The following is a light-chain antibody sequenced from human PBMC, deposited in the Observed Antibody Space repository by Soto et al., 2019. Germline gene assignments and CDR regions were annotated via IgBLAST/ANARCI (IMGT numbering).Light chain of an antibody. Sequence: DIQMTQSPSTLSAYVGDRVTITCRASQTISAWLAWYQQKPGKAPKLLIYDASSLKSGVPSRFSGSGSGTEFTLTISSLQPDDFATYYCQHYNSYSEAFGQGTKVDNK. J-gene: IGKJ1*01. CDR3: QHYNSYSEA. CDR2: DAS. CDR1: QTISAW. V-gene: IGKV1-5*01.